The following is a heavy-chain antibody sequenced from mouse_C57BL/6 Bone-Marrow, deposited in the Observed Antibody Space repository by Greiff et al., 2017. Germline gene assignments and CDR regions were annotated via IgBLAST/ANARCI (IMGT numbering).Heavy chain of an antibody. Sequence: VQLQQSGPELVKPGASVKLSCKASGYTFTSYDINWVKQRPGQGLEWIGWIYPRDGSTKYNEKFKGKAPLTVDTSSSTAYMELHSLTSEDSAVYFCARRGYYYGSSYAMDYWGQGTSVTVSS. CDR1: GYTFTSYD. V-gene: IGHV1-85*01. CDR3: ARRGYYYGSSYAMDY. J-gene: IGHJ4*01. CDR2: IYPRDGST. D-gene: IGHD1-1*01.